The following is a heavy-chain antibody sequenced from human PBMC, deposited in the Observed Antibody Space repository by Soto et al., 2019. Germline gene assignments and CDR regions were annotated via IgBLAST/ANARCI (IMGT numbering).Heavy chain of an antibody. V-gene: IGHV4-39*02. CDR1: GGSISSSSYY. CDR2: SYYSGST. D-gene: IGHD6-25*01. CDR3: AREATGYIGYYYYGMDV. J-gene: IGHJ6*02. Sequence: QLQLQESGPGLVKPSETLSLTCTVSGGSISSSSYYWGWIRQPPGKGLEWIGSSYYSGSTYYNPSLKSRVTISVDTSKNQFSLKLSSVTAADTAVYYCAREATGYIGYYYYGMDVWGQGTTVTVSS.